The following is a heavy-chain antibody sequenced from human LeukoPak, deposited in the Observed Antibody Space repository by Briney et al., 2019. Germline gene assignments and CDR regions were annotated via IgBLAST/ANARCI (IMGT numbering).Heavy chain of an antibody. J-gene: IGHJ3*01. V-gene: IGHV1-69*06. CDR3: AREGEYYSESGNLVDASDV. CDR1: GGTFTHYV. D-gene: IGHD3-10*01. Sequence: SVKVSCKASGGTFTHYVISWVRQAPGQGLEWMGGVAPISGTPMYAQRFQGRVTITADTSTYTAYLEMSSLTSEDTAVYYCAREGEYYSESGNLVDASDVWGQGTMVTVSA. CDR2: VAPISGTP.